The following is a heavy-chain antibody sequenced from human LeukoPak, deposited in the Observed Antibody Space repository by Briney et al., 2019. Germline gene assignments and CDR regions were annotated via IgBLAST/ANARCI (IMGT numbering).Heavy chain of an antibody. Sequence: GGSLRLSCAASGFTFSSYWMSWVRQAPGKGLEWVANIKQDGSEKYYVDSVKGRFTISRDNAENSLYLQMNSLRAEDTAVYYCARDFREGYYDFWSGPLGNWFDPWGQGTLVTVSS. CDR3: ARDFREGYYDFWSGPLGNWFDP. CDR1: GFTFSSYW. CDR2: IKQDGSEK. J-gene: IGHJ5*02. V-gene: IGHV3-7*01. D-gene: IGHD3-3*01.